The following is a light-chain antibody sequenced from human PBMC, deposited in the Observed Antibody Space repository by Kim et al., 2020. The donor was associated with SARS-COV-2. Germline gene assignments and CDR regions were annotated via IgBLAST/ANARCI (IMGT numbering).Light chain of an antibody. CDR2: GAS. J-gene: IGKJ2*01. Sequence: EIVLTQSPGTLSLSPGERATLSCRASQSVSSTYLAWYQQKPGQAPRLLMYGASSRATGIPDRFSGGGSGTDFTLSISRLEPEDSADYYCQRYGSAQYTFGQGTKLEIK. V-gene: IGKV3-20*01. CDR1: QSVSSTY. CDR3: QRYGSAQYT.